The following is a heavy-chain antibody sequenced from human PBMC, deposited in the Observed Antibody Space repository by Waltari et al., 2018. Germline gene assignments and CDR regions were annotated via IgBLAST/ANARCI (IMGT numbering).Heavy chain of an antibody. CDR1: GYTFTDYY. CDR2: VDPEDGET. Sequence: EVQLVQSGAEVKKPGATVKISCKASGYTFTDYYMHWVQQAPGKGLEWMGRVDPEDGETIYAEKFQGRVTITADTSTDTAYMELSSLRSEDTAVYYCAIFFLKWELWPNWFDPWGQGTLVTVSS. J-gene: IGHJ5*02. CDR3: AIFFLKWELWPNWFDP. D-gene: IGHD1-26*01. V-gene: IGHV1-69-2*01.